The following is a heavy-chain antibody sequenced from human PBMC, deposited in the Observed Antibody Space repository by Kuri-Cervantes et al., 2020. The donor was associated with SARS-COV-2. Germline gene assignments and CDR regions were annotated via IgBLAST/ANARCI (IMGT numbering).Heavy chain of an antibody. CDR1: GGSISSGGYY. CDR2: IYYSGST. D-gene: IGHD5-18*01. V-gene: IGHV4-31*02. Sequence: SETLSLTCTVSGGSISSGGYYWSWIRQHPGEGLEWIGYIYYSGSTYYNPSLKSRVTISVDTSKNQFSLKLSSVTAADTAVYYCASQVDTAMAFDYWGQGTLVTVSS. J-gene: IGHJ4*02. CDR3: ASQVDTAMAFDY.